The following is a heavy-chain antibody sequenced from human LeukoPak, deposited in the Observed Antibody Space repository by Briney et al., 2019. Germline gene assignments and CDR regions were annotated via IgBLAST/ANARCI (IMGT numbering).Heavy chain of an antibody. CDR3: ARYCSGGSCYSEFTFDY. D-gene: IGHD2-15*01. Sequence: GESLKISCKGSGYSFTSYWIGWVRQMPGKGLEWMGIIYPGDSDTRYSPSFQGQVTISADKSTSTAYLQWSSLKASDTAMYYCARYCSGGSCYSEFTFDYWGQGTLVTVSS. V-gene: IGHV5-51*01. CDR2: IYPGDSDT. J-gene: IGHJ4*02. CDR1: GYSFTSYW.